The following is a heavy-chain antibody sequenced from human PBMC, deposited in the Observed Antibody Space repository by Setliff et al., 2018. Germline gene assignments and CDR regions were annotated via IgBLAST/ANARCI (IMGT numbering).Heavy chain of an antibody. V-gene: IGHV4-61*02. D-gene: IGHD3-22*01. Sequence: LSLTCTVSGGSINSGSYYWSWIRQPAGKGLEWIGRIYSRGSTNYNPSLKSRVTVSLDASKNQLSLKLSFVTAADTAVYYCARDHYDYYDSRQAFDIWGQGTMVTVSS. J-gene: IGHJ3*02. CDR3: ARDHYDYYDSRQAFDI. CDR1: GGSINSGSYY. CDR2: IYSRGST.